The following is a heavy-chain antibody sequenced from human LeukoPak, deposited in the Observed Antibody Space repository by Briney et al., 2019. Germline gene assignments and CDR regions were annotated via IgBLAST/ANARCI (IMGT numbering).Heavy chain of an antibody. V-gene: IGHV3-23*01. D-gene: IGHD3-22*01. CDR2: ISGSGGST. Sequence: GGSLRLSCAASRFTFSSYAMSWVRQAPGKGLEWVSAISGSGGSTYYADSVKGRFTISRDNSKNTLYLQMNSLRAEDTAVYYCAKAYDSSIYYYYYMDVWGKGTTVTVSS. J-gene: IGHJ6*03. CDR1: RFTFSSYA. CDR3: AKAYDSSIYYYYYMDV.